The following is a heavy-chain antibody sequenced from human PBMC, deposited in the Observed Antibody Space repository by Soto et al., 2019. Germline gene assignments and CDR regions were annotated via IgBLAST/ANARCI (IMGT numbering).Heavy chain of an antibody. D-gene: IGHD2-15*01. V-gene: IGHV4-59*01. Sequence: SETLSLTCTVSGGSISSYYWSWIRQPPGKGLEWIGYNYYSGSTNYNPSLKSRVTISVDTSKNQFSLKLSSVTAADTAVYYCASGGSCYSRYCYFDYWGQGTLVTVSS. CDR2: NYYSGST. J-gene: IGHJ4*02. CDR1: GGSISSYY. CDR3: ASGGSCYSRYCYFDY.